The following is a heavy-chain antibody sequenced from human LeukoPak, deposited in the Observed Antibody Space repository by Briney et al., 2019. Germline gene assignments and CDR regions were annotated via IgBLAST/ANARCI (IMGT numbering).Heavy chain of an antibody. CDR3: AKDNNILTGYQGWFDP. Sequence: GGSLRLSCAASGFTFSSYAMSWVRQAPGKGLEWVSAISGSGGSTYHADSVKGRFTISRDNSKNTLYLQMNSLRAEDTAVYYCAKDNNILTGYQGWFDPWGQGTLVTVSS. D-gene: IGHD3-9*01. CDR1: GFTFSSYA. CDR2: ISGSGGST. V-gene: IGHV3-23*01. J-gene: IGHJ5*02.